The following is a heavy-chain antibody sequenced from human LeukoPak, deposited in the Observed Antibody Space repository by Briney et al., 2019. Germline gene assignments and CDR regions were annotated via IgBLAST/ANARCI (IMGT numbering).Heavy chain of an antibody. CDR1: GYTFTSYG. CDR2: ISAYNGNT. CDR3: ARDGYYDSSGYYSDLDY. D-gene: IGHD3-22*01. J-gene: IGHJ4*02. V-gene: IGHV1-18*01. Sequence: GASVKVSCKASGYTFTSYGISWVRQAPGQGLEWMGWISAYNGNTNYAQKLQGRVTMTTDTSTSTAYMELRSLRSDDTAVYYCARDGYYDSSGYYSDLDYWGQGTLVTVPS.